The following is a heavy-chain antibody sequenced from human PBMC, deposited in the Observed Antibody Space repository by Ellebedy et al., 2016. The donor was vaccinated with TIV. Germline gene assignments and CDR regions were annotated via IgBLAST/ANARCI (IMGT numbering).Heavy chain of an antibody. CDR1: GGTFSSYA. D-gene: IGHD2-21*01. CDR3: ARAIRTNYYFDY. Sequence: AASVKVSCKASGGTFSSYAISWVRQAPGQGLEWMGWINPNSAGTNYAQKFQGRVSMTRDTSISTAYMELSRLRSDDTAVYYCARAIRTNYYFDYWGQGTLVTVSS. CDR2: INPNSAGT. V-gene: IGHV1-2*02. J-gene: IGHJ4*02.